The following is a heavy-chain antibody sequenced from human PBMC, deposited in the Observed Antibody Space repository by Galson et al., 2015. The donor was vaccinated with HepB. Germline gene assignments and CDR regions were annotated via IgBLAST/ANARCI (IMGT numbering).Heavy chain of an antibody. D-gene: IGHD4-11*01. Sequence: QSGAEVKKPGESLKISCKGSGYSFTSYWIGWVRQMPGKGLEWMGIIYPGDSDTRYSPSFQGQVTISADKSISTAYLQWSSLKASDTAMYYCARPDLDYSKPRGEGAFDIWGQGTMVTVSS. V-gene: IGHV5-51*03. CDR2: IYPGDSDT. J-gene: IGHJ3*02. CDR3: ARPDLDYSKPRGEGAFDI. CDR1: GYSFTSYW.